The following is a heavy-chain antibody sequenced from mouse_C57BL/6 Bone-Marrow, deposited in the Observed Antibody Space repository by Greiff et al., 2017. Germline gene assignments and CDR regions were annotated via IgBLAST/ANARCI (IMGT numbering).Heavy chain of an antibody. V-gene: IGHV1-54*01. D-gene: IGHD2-5*01. Sequence: VQLQQSGAELVRPGTSVKVSCKASGYAFTNYLIEWVKQRPGQGLEWIGVINPGSGGTNYNEKFKGKATLTADKSSSTAYMQLSSLTSEDSAVYFCARWNYSNSMDYWGQGTSVTVSS. CDR1: GYAFTNYL. CDR3: ARWNYSNSMDY. J-gene: IGHJ4*01. CDR2: INPGSGGT.